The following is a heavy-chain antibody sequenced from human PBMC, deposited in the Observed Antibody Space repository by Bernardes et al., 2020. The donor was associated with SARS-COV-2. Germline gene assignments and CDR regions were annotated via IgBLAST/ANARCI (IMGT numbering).Heavy chain of an antibody. CDR2: ISWNSGSI. J-gene: IGHJ4*02. Sequence: GGSLRLSCAASGFTFDDYAMHWVRQAPGKGLEWVSGISWNSGSIGYADSVKGRFTISRDNAKNSLYLQMNSLRAEDTALYYCAKVGPIEYGSGSYYTGYYFDYWGQGTLVTVSS. CDR1: GFTFDDYA. D-gene: IGHD3-10*01. CDR3: AKVGPIEYGSGSYYTGYYFDY. V-gene: IGHV3-9*01.